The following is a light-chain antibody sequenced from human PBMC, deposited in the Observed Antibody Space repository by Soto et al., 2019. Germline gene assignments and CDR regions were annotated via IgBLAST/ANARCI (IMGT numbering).Light chain of an antibody. CDR1: QSVTNNY. V-gene: IGKV3-20*01. Sequence: EVVLTQSPGTLSLSPGERATLSCRASQSVTNNYLAWYQQRPGLAPRLLIYGASTRATGIPDRFSGSGSGTVFTLTISRLEPEDFTVYYCQHYGYSRTFGQGTKVDIK. J-gene: IGKJ1*01. CDR3: QHYGYSRT. CDR2: GAS.